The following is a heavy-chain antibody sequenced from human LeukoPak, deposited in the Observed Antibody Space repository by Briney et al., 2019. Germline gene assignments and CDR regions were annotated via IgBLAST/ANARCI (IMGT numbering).Heavy chain of an antibody. CDR1: GGSISNYY. V-gene: IGHV4-59*01. CDR2: INYSGST. D-gene: IGHD6-13*01. J-gene: IGHJ4*02. CDR3: ARGKVSAGGAFDS. Sequence: PSETLSLTCTVSGGSISNYYWSWVRQPPGKGLEWIGHINYSGSTTYNPSLKSRVTISLDTSKNQFSLKLSSVTAADTAVYYCARGKVSAGGAFDSWGQGTLVTVSS.